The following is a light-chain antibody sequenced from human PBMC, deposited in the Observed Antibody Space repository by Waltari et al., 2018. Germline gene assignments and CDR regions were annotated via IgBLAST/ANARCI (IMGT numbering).Light chain of an antibody. CDR1: QSASRT. Sequence: EIVLTQSPGILSLSPGERATLSCRASQSASRTLAWYQQKPGQAPRLLIYGASTRATGIPDRFSGGGSGTDFSLTISRLEPEDFAVYYCQHYVRLPATFGQGTKVEIK. V-gene: IGKV3-20*01. J-gene: IGKJ1*01. CDR3: QHYVRLPAT. CDR2: GAS.